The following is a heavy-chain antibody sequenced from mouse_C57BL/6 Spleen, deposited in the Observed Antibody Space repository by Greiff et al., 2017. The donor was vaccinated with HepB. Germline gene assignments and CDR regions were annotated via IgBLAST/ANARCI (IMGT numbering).Heavy chain of an antibody. Sequence: VKLVESGAELVKPGASVKISCKASGYAFSSYWMNWVKQRPGKGLEWIGQIYPGDGDTNYNGKFKGKATLTADKSSSTAYMQLSSLTSEDSAVYFCAHYYGSSYGAMDYWGQGTSVTVSS. J-gene: IGHJ4*01. CDR1: GYAFSSYW. D-gene: IGHD1-1*01. CDR2: IYPGDGDT. CDR3: AHYYGSSYGAMDY. V-gene: IGHV1-80*01.